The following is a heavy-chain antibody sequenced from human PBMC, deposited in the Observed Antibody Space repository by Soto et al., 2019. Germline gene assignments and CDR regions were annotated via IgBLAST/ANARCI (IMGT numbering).Heavy chain of an antibody. CDR1: GFTFSSYS. CDR3: ARNGGSSSWFNYYYGMDV. J-gene: IGHJ6*02. CDR2: ISSSSSYI. Sequence: EVQLVESGGGLVKPGGSLRLSCAASGFTFSSYSMNWVRRAPGKGLEWVSSISSSSSYIYYADSVKGRFTISRDNAKNSLYLQMNSLRAEDTAVYYCARNGGSSSWFNYYYGMDVWGQGTTVTVSS. V-gene: IGHV3-21*01. D-gene: IGHD6-13*01.